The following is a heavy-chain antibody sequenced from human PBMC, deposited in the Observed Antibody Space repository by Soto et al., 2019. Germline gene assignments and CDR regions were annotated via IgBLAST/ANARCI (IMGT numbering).Heavy chain of an antibody. CDR1: GGSISSSNW. CDR2: IYHSGST. V-gene: IGHV4-4*02. J-gene: IGHJ6*02. Sequence: SETLSLTCAVSGGSISSSNWWSWVRQPPGKGLEWIGEIYHSGSTNYNPSLKSRVTISVDKSKNQFSLKLSSVTAADTAVYYCARDNNCSSTSCYSPYGMDVWGQGTTVTVSS. D-gene: IGHD2-2*01. CDR3: ARDNNCSSTSCYSPYGMDV.